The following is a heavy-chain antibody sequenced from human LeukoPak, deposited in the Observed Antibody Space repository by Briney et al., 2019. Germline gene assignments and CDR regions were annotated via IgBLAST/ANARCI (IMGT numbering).Heavy chain of an antibody. CDR2: IRYDGTDK. J-gene: IGHJ6*03. V-gene: IGHV3-30*02. Sequence: GGSLRLSCSASGFTFSNYGMHWVRQAPGKGLEWVAFIRYDGTDKYYADSVKGRFTISRDNSKNTLYLQMNSLRPEDTAVYYCAKGVYYCSSSSCPQYYYYMDVWGKGTTVTVSS. CDR1: GFTFSNYG. D-gene: IGHD2-15*01. CDR3: AKGVYYCSSSSCPQYYYYMDV.